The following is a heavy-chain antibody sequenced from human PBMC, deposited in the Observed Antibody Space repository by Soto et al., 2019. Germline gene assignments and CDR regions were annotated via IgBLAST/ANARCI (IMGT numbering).Heavy chain of an antibody. V-gene: IGHV4-39*01. CDR1: SVSISSSGYF. Sequence: QLQLQESGPGLVQPSETLSLTCTVSSVSISSSGYFWGWVRQPPGKGLEWIGMISYSGSTYYSPSLKSRVTISADTSKNQFSLRLSSVTAADTAVFHCMNYKSGWEYWGQGTLVTVSS. D-gene: IGHD6-19*01. CDR2: ISYSGST. J-gene: IGHJ4*02. CDR3: MNYKSGWEY.